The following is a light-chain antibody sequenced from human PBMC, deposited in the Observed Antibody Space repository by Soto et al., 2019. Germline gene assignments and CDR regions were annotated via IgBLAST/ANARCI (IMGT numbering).Light chain of an antibody. Sequence: QSVLTQPPSVSGAPGQRGTISCPGSSSNIGAGYDVHWYQQLPATAPKLLIYGNSNRPSGVPDRFSGSKSGTSASLAITGLQAEDEADYYCQSYDSSLYVFGTGTKVTVL. CDR1: SSNIGAGYD. V-gene: IGLV1-40*01. CDR3: QSYDSSLYV. J-gene: IGLJ1*01. CDR2: GNS.